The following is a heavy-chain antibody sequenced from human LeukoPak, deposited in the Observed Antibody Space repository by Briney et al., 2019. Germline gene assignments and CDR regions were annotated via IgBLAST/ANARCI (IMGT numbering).Heavy chain of an antibody. J-gene: IGHJ4*02. D-gene: IGHD5-24*01. V-gene: IGHV4-59*08. CDR1: GDSISTYY. CDR3: ASQRDGYNDY. CDR2: IYYSGST. Sequence: SETLSLICTVSGDSISTYYWSWIRQPPGKGLEWIGYIYYSGSTNYNPSLKSRVTISVDTSKNQFSLKLSSVTAADTAVYYCASQRDGYNDYWGQGTLVTVSS.